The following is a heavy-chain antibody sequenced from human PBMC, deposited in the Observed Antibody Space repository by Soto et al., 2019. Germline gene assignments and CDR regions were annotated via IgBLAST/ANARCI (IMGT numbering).Heavy chain of an antibody. V-gene: IGHV1-69*13. CDR2: IIPIFGTA. CDR1: GGTFSSYA. CDR3: AREDYYDSSGYMNWFDP. D-gene: IGHD3-22*01. Sequence: GASVKVSCKASGGTFSSYAISWLRQAPGQGLEWMGGIIPIFGTANYAQKFQGRVTITADESTSTAYMELSSLRSEDTAVYYCAREDYYDSSGYMNWFDPWGQGTLVTVSS. J-gene: IGHJ5*02.